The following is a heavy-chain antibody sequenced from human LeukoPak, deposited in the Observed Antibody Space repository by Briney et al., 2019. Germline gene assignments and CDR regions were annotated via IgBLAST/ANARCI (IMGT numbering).Heavy chain of an antibody. V-gene: IGHV3-7*01. CDR2: IKYDGSVQ. CDR3: ARDFRVDRYMGNYFDY. Sequence: GGSLRLSCVASGFTFTTYWMSWVRQAPGKGLEWVAQIKYDGSVQSYVDSVKGRFTISRDNGRNSLYLQMNSLRDEDTAVYYCARDFRVDRYMGNYFDYWGQGTLVTVSS. J-gene: IGHJ4*02. D-gene: IGHD3-16*02. CDR1: GFTFTTYW.